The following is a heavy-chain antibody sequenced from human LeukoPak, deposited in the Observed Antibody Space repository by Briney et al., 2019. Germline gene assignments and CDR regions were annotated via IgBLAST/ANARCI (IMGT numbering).Heavy chain of an antibody. CDR2: ITPNSEKR. Sequence: ASVKVSCKTSGYPFTSYDIHWVRQAAGHGLEWMSWITPNSEKRAYAQKFQGRVTMTTNTSIDTAYMELSSLTFDDTAIYYCARGRGWGILDSWGQGHLVTVSS. D-gene: IGHD6-19*01. CDR3: ARGRGWGILDS. V-gene: IGHV1-8*01. J-gene: IGHJ4*02. CDR1: GYPFTSYD.